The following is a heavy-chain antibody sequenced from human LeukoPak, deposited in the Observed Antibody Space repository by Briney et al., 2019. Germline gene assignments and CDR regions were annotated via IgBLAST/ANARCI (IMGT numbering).Heavy chain of an antibody. CDR2: ISSSSSYI. D-gene: IGHD2-2*01. V-gene: IGHV3-21*01. Sequence: GGSLRLSCAASGFTFSSYSMNWVRQAPGKGLEWASSISSSSSYIYYADSVKGRFTISRDNAKNSLYLQMNSLRAEDTAVYYCARGYCSSTSCYYLFDYWGQGTLVTVSS. CDR1: GFTFSSYS. J-gene: IGHJ4*02. CDR3: ARGYCSSTSCYYLFDY.